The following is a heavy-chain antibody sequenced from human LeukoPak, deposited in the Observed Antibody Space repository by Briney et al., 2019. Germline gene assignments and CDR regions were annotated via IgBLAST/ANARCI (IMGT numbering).Heavy chain of an antibody. CDR1: GFTFSSYG. D-gene: IGHD3-9*01. J-gene: IGHJ4*02. CDR2: IWYDGSNK. Sequence: HPGGSLRLSCAASGFTFSSYGMHWVRQAPGKGLEWVAVIWYDGSNKYYADSVKGRFTISRDNSKNTLYLQMNSLRAEDTAVYYCARDSFYYDILTGYHKLTYYFDYWGQGTLVTVSS. CDR3: ARDSFYYDILTGYHKLTYYFDY. V-gene: IGHV3-33*01.